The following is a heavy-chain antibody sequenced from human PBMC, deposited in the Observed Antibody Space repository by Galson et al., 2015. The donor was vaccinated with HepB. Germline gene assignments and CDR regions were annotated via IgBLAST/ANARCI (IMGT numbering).Heavy chain of an antibody. D-gene: IGHD3-16*01. CDR2: VDPEDGET. CDR3: ATDSSMITFGGVT. J-gene: IGHJ5*02. CDR1: GYTFTDYY. Sequence: VKVSCKVSGYTFTDYYMHWVQQAPGKGLEWMGLVDPEDGETIYVEKFQGRVTITADTSTDTAYMELSSLRSEDTAVYYCATDSSMITFGGVTWGQGTLVTVSS. V-gene: IGHV1-69-2*01.